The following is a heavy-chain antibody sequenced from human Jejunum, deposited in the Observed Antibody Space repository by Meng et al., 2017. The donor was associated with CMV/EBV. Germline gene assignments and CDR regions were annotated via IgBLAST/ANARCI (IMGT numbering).Heavy chain of an antibody. V-gene: IGHV3-7*01. CDR2: IKQDGSEK. CDR1: GLTFSTYW. Sequence: SCAASGLTFSTYWMTWVRQAPGKGLEWVANIKQDGSEKYYVDSVKGRFTISRDNAKNSLFLQMNSLRAEDTAMYYCARNARGSGYWGQGTRVTVSS. J-gene: IGHJ4*02. CDR3: ARNARGSGY. D-gene: IGHD3-10*01.